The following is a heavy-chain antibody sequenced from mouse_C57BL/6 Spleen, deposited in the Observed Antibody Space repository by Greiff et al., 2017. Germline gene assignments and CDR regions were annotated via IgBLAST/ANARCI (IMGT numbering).Heavy chain of an antibody. V-gene: IGHV1-69*01. Sequence: VQLQQPGAELVMPGASVKLSCKASGYTFTSYWMHWVKQRPGQGLEWIGEIDPSDSYTNYNQKFKGKSTLTVDKSSSTAYMQLSSLTSEDSAVYYCAIIGGYFDYWGQGTTLTVSS. CDR1: GYTFTSYW. J-gene: IGHJ2*01. CDR2: IDPSDSYT. CDR3: AIIGGYFDY. D-gene: IGHD1-2*01.